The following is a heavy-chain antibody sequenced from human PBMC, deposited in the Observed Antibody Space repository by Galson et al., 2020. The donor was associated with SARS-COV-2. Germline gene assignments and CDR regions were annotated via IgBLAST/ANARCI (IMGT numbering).Heavy chain of an antibody. Sequence: GGSLRLSCAASGFSFNSYAMHWVRQAPGKGLEWVAFIWFDGSHKYYADSVKGRFIISRDNSNKKVYLQMNSLGAEDTAVYYCTTDPPNSGDCLRDWGQGALVTVSA. D-gene: IGHD2-21*01. CDR1: GFSFNSYA. CDR3: TTDPPNSGDCLRD. CDR2: IWFDGSHK. V-gene: IGHV3-30*02. J-gene: IGHJ4*02.